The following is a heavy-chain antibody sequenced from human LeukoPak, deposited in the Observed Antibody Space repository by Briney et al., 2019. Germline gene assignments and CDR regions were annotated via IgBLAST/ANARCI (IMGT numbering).Heavy chain of an antibody. V-gene: IGHV3-21*01. CDR1: GFTFSSYA. Sequence: GGSLRLSCAASGFTFSSYAMHWVRQAPGKGLEWVSSISSSSSYIYYADSVKGRFTISRDNAKNSLYLQMNSLRAEDTAVYYCARESGKGSSWSYGMDVWGQGTLVTVSS. D-gene: IGHD6-13*01. CDR3: ARESGKGSSWSYGMDV. CDR2: ISSSSSYI. J-gene: IGHJ6*02.